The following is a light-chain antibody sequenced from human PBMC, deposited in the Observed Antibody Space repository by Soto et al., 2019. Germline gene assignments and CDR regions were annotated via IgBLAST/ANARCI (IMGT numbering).Light chain of an antibody. CDR1: SSNIWAGYD. V-gene: IGLV1-40*01. CDR3: QSYGGSLYV. J-gene: IGLJ1*01. CDR2: GNS. Sequence: QSVLTQPPSVSGAPGQSVTISCTGSSSNIWAGYDVHWYQQLPGAAPKLLIYGNSNRPSGVPDRFSGSKSGTSASLAISGLLGEDEADYYCQSYGGSLYVFGSGTKLTVL.